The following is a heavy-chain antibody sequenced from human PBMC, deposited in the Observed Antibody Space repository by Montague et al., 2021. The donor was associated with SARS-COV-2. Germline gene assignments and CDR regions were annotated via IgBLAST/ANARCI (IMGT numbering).Heavy chain of an antibody. Sequence: SETLSLTCAVHGGSFSTYSWNWIRQPPGEGLEWIGEIHHGGSTNYNPSLKSRVTISADTSKNQFSLKLTSVAAADTAVYYCARLGDGVVPSPILGVGPCYSYYYRDVWGKGTTVTVSS. CDR3: ARLGDGVVPSPILGVGPCYSYYYRDV. D-gene: IGHD3-10*01. CDR1: GGSFSTYS. CDR2: IHHGGST. J-gene: IGHJ6*03. V-gene: IGHV4-34*01.